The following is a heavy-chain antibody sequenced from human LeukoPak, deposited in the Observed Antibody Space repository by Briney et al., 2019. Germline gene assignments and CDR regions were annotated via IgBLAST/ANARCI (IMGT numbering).Heavy chain of an antibody. CDR2: MNPNSGNT. Sequence: GASVKVSCKASGYTFTRYDINWVRQATGQGLGWMGWMNPNSGNTGYAQKFQGRVTITRNTSISTAYMELSSLRSEDTAVYYCARHSSSWYYYYYYMDVWGKGTTVTVSS. CDR3: ARHSSSWYYYYYYMDV. J-gene: IGHJ6*03. V-gene: IGHV1-8*03. CDR1: GYTFTRYD. D-gene: IGHD6-13*01.